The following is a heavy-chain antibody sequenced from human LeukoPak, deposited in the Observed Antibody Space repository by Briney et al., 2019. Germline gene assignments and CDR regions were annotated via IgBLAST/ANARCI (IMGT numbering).Heavy chain of an antibody. Sequence: SETLSLTCDVSGDSMSSSRYSWSWIRQPPGKGLEWIGYIYHGGSTHYNPSLKSRVIISVDRSKKQFSLNLSSVTAADTAVYYCARMVVDVTRWFDPWGQGTLVTVSS. D-gene: IGHD2-15*01. V-gene: IGHV4-30-2*01. J-gene: IGHJ5*02. CDR2: IYHGGST. CDR3: ARMVVDVTRWFDP. CDR1: GDSMSSSRYS.